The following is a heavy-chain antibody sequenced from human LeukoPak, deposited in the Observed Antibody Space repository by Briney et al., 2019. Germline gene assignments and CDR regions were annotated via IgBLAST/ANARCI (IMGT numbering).Heavy chain of an antibody. J-gene: IGHJ4*02. V-gene: IGHV3-7*01. CDR2: IKQDGSEK. CDR1: GFTFSHYG. D-gene: IGHD6-13*01. CDR3: ANSGDRLGHQLVDY. Sequence: PGGSLRLSCVASGFTFSHYGMHWVRQAPGEGLEWVANIKQDGSEKYYVDSVKGGFTISRENAKKSLYLQMNSLRAEGTAVYYCANSGDRLGHQLVDYWGQGTLVTVSS.